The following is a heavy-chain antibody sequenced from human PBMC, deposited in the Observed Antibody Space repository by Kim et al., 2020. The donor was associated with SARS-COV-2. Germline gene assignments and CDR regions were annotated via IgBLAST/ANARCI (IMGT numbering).Heavy chain of an antibody. CDR3: ARVSGLRFLEWTYGMDV. Sequence: SETLSLTCTVSGGSISSGGYYWSWIRQHPGKGLEWIGYIYYSGSTYYNPSLKSRVTISVDTSKNQFSLKLSSVTAADTAVYYCARVSGLRFLEWTYGMDVWGQGTTVTVSS. D-gene: IGHD3-3*01. CDR1: GGSISSGGYY. J-gene: IGHJ6*02. CDR2: IYYSGST. V-gene: IGHV4-31*03.